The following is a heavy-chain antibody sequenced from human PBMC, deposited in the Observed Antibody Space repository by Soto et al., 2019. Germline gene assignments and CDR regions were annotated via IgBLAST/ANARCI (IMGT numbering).Heavy chain of an antibody. CDR3: AREGGESSDGLYYFDS. Sequence: SETLSLTCAVYGGSTSSDNYWSWIRQPPGKSLEWIGHIYYSGNTDYNPSLKSRLAISIDTSKNQFSLKLSSVTAADTAVYFCAREGGESSDGLYYFDSWGQGSLVTVS. J-gene: IGHJ4*02. D-gene: IGHD3-16*01. CDR1: GGSTSSDNY. CDR2: IYYSGNT. V-gene: IGHV4-30-4*01.